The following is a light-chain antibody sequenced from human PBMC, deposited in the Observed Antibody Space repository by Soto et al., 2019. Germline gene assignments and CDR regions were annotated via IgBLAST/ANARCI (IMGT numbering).Light chain of an antibody. V-gene: IGKV1-33*01. Sequence: DIQLTQSPSFLSASVGDSVTITCQASQEITTLLNWYHQRPGKAPKLLISDASILQAGVPSRFRGSGTGTRFIFTITILQPEDVGRYYCQQYEKVPTFGQGAVVVI. CDR3: QQYEKVPT. CDR2: DAS. CDR1: QEITTL. J-gene: IGKJ2*01.